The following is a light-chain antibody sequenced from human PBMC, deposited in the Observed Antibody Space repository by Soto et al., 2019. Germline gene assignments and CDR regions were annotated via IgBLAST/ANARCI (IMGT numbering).Light chain of an antibody. CDR3: QQRSNWPPSIT. CDR2: QTS. CDR1: QYINTR. J-gene: IGKJ5*01. Sequence: EIVLTQSPATLSSFPGDRVTLSCRASQYINTRLAWYQHRPGQAPRLLIYQTSLRAAGIPARFSASGSGTDFTLTISDVQPEDFAVYYCQQRSNWPPSITFGQGTRLEIK. V-gene: IGKV3-11*01.